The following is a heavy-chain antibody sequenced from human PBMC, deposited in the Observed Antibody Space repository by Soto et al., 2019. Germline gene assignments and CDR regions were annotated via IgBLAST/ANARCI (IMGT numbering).Heavy chain of an antibody. V-gene: IGHV1-24*01. D-gene: IGHD6-19*01. J-gene: IGHJ4*02. CDR2: FDPEDGET. CDR1: GYTLTKLS. Sequence: ASVKVSSRVSGYTLTKLSMHWVRQAPGKGLEWMGGFDPEDGETIYAQKFQGRVTMTEDTSTDTAYMELSSLRSEDTAVYSCPTGSGWFNLDYWAQGTLVTVS. CDR3: PTGSGWFNLDY.